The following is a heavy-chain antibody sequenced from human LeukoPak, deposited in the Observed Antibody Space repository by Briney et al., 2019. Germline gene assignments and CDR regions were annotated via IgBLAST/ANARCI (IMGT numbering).Heavy chain of an antibody. CDR2: IKEDGSEK. D-gene: IGHD2-15*01. V-gene: IGHV3-7*01. CDR3: ARDLGVCSGGTCYSVYDY. Sequence: PGGSLRLSCAASGFIVSRYWMSWVRQAPGMGLEWVADIKEDGSEKHCVDSVKGRFTISRDNAENSLYLQMNSLRAEDTAIYYCARDLGVCSGGTCYSVYDYWGQGTLVTVSS. J-gene: IGHJ4*02. CDR1: GFIVSRYW.